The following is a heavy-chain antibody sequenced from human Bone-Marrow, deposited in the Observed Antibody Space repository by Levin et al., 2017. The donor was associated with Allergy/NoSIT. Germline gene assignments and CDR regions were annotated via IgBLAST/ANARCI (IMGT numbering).Heavy chain of an antibody. Sequence: ASVKVSCEASGYTFTSYGISWVRQAPGQGLEWMGWISAYNGNTNYAQKLQGRVTMTTDTSTSTAYMELRSLRSDDTAVYYCARGGTVGGDIVVVPGDYYYDYYMDVWGKGTTVTVSS. CDR1: GYTFTSYG. D-gene: IGHD2-2*01. CDR2: ISAYNGNT. CDR3: ARGGTVGGDIVVVPGDYYYDYYMDV. V-gene: IGHV1-18*01. J-gene: IGHJ6*03.